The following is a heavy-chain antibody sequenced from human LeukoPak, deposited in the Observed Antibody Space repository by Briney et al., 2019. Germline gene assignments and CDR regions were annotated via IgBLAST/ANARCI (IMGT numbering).Heavy chain of an antibody. CDR3: AKAWTGFGGDV. CDR1: RFTFSNYA. V-gene: IGHV3-23*01. CDR2: ISKSGST. Sequence: GSLRLSCAASRFTFSNYAMCWVRQAPGKGLEWVSAISKSGSTFYADSVKGRFTISRDNSRNTPYPQMDSLRADDTAVYYCAKAWTGFGGDVWGQGTTVTVSS. D-gene: IGHD3-3*01. J-gene: IGHJ6*02.